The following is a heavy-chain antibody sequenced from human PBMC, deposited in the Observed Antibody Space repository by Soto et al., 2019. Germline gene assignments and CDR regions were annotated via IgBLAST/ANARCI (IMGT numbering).Heavy chain of an antibody. D-gene: IGHD3-22*01. CDR1: GGSISSGGYY. J-gene: IGHJ4*02. Sequence: SETLSLTCTVSGGSISSGGYYWSWIRQHPGKGLEWIGYIYYSGSTYYNPSLKSRVTISVDTSKNQFSLKLSSVTAADTAVYYCARALPEGLIVVLMPDYWGQGTLVTVSS. CDR3: ARALPEGLIVVLMPDY. CDR2: IYYSGST. V-gene: IGHV4-31*03.